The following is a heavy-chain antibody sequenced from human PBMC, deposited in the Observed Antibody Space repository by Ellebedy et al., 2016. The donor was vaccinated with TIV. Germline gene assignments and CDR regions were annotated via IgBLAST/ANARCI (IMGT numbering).Heavy chain of an antibody. D-gene: IGHD6-6*01. CDR3: ARDRVEYSSSSSFDY. V-gene: IGHV1-69*13. CDR2: IIPIFGTA. J-gene: IGHJ4*02. CDR1: GGTFSSYA. Sequence: ASVKVSCKASGGTFSSYAISWVRQAPGQGLEWMGGIIPIFGTANYAQKFQGRVTITADESTSTAYMELSSLRSEDTAVYYCARDRVEYSSSSSFDYWGQGTLVTVSS.